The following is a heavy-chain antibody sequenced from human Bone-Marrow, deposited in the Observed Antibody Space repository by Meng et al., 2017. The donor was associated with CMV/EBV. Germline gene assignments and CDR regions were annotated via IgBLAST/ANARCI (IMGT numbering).Heavy chain of an antibody. CDR2: INPNSGGT. J-gene: IGHJ4*02. Sequence: ASVKVSCKASGYTLSGYYMHWVRQAPGQGLEWMGWINPNSGGTNYAQKFQGRVTMTRDTSISTAYMELSRLRSDDTAVYYCARDRDPHSITIFGVAPYCFDYWGQGTLVTVSS. D-gene: IGHD3-3*01. CDR1: GYTLSGYY. V-gene: IGHV1-2*02. CDR3: ARDRDPHSITIFGVAPYCFDY.